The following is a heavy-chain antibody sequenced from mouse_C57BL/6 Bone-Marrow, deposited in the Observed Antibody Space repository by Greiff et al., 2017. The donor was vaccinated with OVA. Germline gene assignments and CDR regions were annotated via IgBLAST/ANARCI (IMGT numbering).Heavy chain of an antibody. J-gene: IGHJ4*01. D-gene: IGHD1-1*01. CDR3: ARSRRYYSRAMDY. CDR1: GYAFSSSW. V-gene: IGHV1-82*01. Sequence: QVQLQPSGPELVKPGASVKISCKASGYAFSSSWMNWVKQRPGTGLEWIGRIYPGDGDTNYNGKFKGKATLTADKSSSTAYMQLSSLTSEDSAVYFCARSRRYYSRAMDYWGQGTSVTVSS. CDR2: IYPGDGDT.